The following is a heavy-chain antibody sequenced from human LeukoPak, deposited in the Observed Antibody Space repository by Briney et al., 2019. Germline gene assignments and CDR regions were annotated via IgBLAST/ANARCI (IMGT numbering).Heavy chain of an antibody. CDR1: GFPFDDYA. J-gene: IGHJ4*02. Sequence: PGGSLRLSCAASGFPFDDYAMLWVRQAPGKGLEWVSAISGSGGSTYYADSVKGRFTISKDNSKNTLYLQMNSLRAEDTAVYYCAKDGQYSSSSPYYFDYWGQGTLVTVSS. D-gene: IGHD6-6*01. CDR2: ISGSGGST. V-gene: IGHV3-23*01. CDR3: AKDGQYSSSSPYYFDY.